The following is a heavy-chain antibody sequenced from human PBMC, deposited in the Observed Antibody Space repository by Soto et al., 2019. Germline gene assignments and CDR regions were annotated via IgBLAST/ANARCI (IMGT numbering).Heavy chain of an antibody. D-gene: IGHD6-25*01. CDR2: INSDGSST. CDR1: GFTFSSYW. CDR3: ASDRGSDDWFDP. Sequence: GGSLRLSCAASGFTFSSYWMHWVRQAPGKGLVWVSRINSDGSSTNYADSVKGRFTISRDNAKNTLYLQMNSLRAEDTAVYYCASDRGSDDWFDPWGQGTLVTVSS. J-gene: IGHJ5*02. V-gene: IGHV3-74*01.